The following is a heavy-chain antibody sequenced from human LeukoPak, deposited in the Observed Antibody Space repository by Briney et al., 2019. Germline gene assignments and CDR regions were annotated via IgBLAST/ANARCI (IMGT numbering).Heavy chain of an antibody. CDR1: GYSFTTYW. J-gene: IGHJ4*02. CDR2: MYLGDSDT. D-gene: IGHD2-15*01. V-gene: IGHV5-51*01. Sequence: GESLKISCKGSGYSFTTYWIAWVRQMPGKGLEWMGIMYLGDSDTRYSPSFQGQVTISADKSISTAYLQWSSLKASDTAMYYCARPRVAATPYYFDNWGQGTLVTVSP. CDR3: ARPRVAATPYYFDN.